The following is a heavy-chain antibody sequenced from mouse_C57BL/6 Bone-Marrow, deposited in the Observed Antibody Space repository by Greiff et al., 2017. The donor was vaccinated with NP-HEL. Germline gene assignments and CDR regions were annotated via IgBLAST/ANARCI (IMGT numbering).Heavy chain of an antibody. CDR1: GYAFSSSW. J-gene: IGHJ2*01. D-gene: IGHD1-1*01. V-gene: IGHV1-82*01. CDR2: IYPGDGDT. CDR3: ARRHYGDRYYFDY. Sequence: QVQLKQSGPELVKPGASVKISCKASGYAFSSSWMNWVKQRPGKGLEWIGRIYPGDGDTNYNGKFKGKATLTADKSSSTAYMQLSSLTSEDSAVYFCARRHYGDRYYFDYWGQGTTLTVSS.